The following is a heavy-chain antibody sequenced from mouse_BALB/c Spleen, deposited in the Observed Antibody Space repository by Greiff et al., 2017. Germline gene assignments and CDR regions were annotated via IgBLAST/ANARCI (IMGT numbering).Heavy chain of an antibody. Sequence: EVKLVESGGGLVKPGGSLKLSCAASGFTFSSYAMSWVRQTPEKRLEWVASISSGGSTYYPDSVKGRFTISRDNARNILYLQMSSLRSEDTAMYYCARPGGYYDAMDYGGQGTSVTVAS. J-gene: IGHJ4*01. CDR2: ISSGGST. CDR1: GFTFSSYA. CDR3: ARPGGYYDAMDY. D-gene: IGHD2-2*01. V-gene: IGHV5-6-5*01.